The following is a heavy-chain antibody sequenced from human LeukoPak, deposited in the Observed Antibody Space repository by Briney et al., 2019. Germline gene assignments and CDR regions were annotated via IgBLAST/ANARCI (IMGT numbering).Heavy chain of an antibody. D-gene: IGHD7-27*01. CDR3: AKRSPGGPLGAFDY. J-gene: IGHJ4*01. CDR2: ISGSGRST. V-gene: IGHV3-23*01. Sequence: GGSLRLSCAASGFTFTNYAMSWVRQAPGKGLEWVSVISGSGRSTYYADSVKGRFTISRDNSKNTLYLQMNILRAEDTAVYYCAKRSPGGPLGAFDYWGXXTLXTXSS. CDR1: GFTFTNYA.